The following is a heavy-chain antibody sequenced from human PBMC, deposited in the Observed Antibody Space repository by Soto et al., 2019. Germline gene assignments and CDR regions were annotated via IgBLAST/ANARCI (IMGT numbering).Heavy chain of an antibody. CDR1: GGSISSYY. CDR2: IYYSGNT. Sequence: SETLSLTCTVSGGSISSYYWSWIRQPPGKGLEWIGYIYYSGNTNYNPSLKSRVTISVDTSKNQFSLKLTSVTAADTAVYYCARGELSCSGGTCYSNSPFDYWGQGTLVTVSS. CDR3: ARGELSCSGGTCYSNSPFDY. D-gene: IGHD2-15*01. J-gene: IGHJ4*02. V-gene: IGHV4-59*01.